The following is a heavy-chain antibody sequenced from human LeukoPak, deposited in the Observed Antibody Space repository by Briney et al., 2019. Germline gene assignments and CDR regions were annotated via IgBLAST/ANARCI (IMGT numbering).Heavy chain of an antibody. V-gene: IGHV3-48*01. Sequence: GSLLLSSAASGFTFSSYSMNWVRRAPGKGLVWVSSIISSSSTIYYADSVKGRFTISRDNSKNTLYLQMNSLRAEDTAVYYCARIGSYGSGSYSHDAYYYYGMDVWGQGTTVTVS. CDR3: ARIGSYGSGSYSHDAYYYYGMDV. CDR2: IISSSSTI. CDR1: GFTFSSYS. J-gene: IGHJ6*02. D-gene: IGHD3-10*01.